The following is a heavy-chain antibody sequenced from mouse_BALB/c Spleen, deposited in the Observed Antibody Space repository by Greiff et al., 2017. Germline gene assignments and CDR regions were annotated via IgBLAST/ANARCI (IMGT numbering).Heavy chain of an antibody. D-gene: IGHD2-4*01. J-gene: IGHJ3*01. CDR3: AREGYDYDGWFAY. CDR1: GFAFSSYD. V-gene: IGHV5-6-5*01. CDR2: ISSGGST. Sequence: EVKLVESGGGLVKPGGSLKLSCAASGFAFSSYDMSWVRQTPEKRLEWVASISSGGSTYYPDSVKGRFTISRDNARNILYLQMSSLRSEDTAMYYCAREGYDYDGWFAYWGQGTLVTVSA.